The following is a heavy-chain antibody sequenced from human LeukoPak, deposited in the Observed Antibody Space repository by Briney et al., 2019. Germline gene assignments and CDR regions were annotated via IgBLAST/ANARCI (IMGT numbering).Heavy chain of an antibody. Sequence: GGSLRLSCGASGCTFSKYAMSWVCQAPGKGLEWVSVISGGGGSTYYADSVTGRFTVSRENSKNTLYLQMNSLRAEDTAVYYCAKGAYGYRSGWPFDYWGQGTLVTVSS. CDR1: GCTFSKYA. D-gene: IGHD6-19*01. CDR3: AKGAYGYRSGWPFDY. J-gene: IGHJ4*02. V-gene: IGHV3-23*01. CDR2: ISGGGGST.